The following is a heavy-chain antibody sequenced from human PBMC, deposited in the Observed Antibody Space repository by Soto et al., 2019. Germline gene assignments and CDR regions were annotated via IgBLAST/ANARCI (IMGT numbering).Heavy chain of an antibody. CDR1: GFTFSSYG. D-gene: IGHD4-4*01. J-gene: IGHJ6*02. CDR3: AKTGYSNYHYYYYGMDV. V-gene: IGHV3-30*18. Sequence: QVQLVESGGGVVQPGRSLRLSCAASGFTFSSYGMHWVRQAPGKGLEWVAVISYDGSNKYYADSVKGRFTISRDNSKNTLYLQMNSLRAEDTAVYYCAKTGYSNYHYYYYGMDVWGQGTTVTVSS. CDR2: ISYDGSNK.